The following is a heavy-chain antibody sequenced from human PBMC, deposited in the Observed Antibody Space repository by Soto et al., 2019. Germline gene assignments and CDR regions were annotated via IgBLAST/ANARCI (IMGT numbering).Heavy chain of an antibody. CDR1: GFTFSSYA. J-gene: IGHJ6*02. CDR2: ISGSGGST. V-gene: IGHV3-23*01. D-gene: IGHD1-26*01. CDR3: AKAFPIVGATIFIHYGMDV. Sequence: GGSLRLSCAASGFTFSSYAMSWVRQAPGKGLEWVSAISGSGGSTYYADSVKGRFTISRDNSKNTLYLQMNSLRAEDTAVYYCAKAFPIVGATIFIHYGMDVWGQGTTVTVSS.